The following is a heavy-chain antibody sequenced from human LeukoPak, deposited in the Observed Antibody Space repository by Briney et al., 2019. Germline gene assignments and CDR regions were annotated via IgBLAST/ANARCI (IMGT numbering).Heavy chain of an antibody. CDR1: GFTFSSYA. CDR2: ICGSGGDT. D-gene: IGHD3-22*01. J-gene: IGHJ4*02. V-gene: IGHV3-23*01. CDR3: AKGSYYDSSGSFYFDY. Sequence: GGSLRLSCAASGFTFSSYAMSWVRQAPGKGLEWVSVICGSGGDTYYADSVKGRFTISRDNSKNTLYVQVNSLGTEDTAAYYCAKGSYYDSSGSFYFDYWGQGTLVTVSS.